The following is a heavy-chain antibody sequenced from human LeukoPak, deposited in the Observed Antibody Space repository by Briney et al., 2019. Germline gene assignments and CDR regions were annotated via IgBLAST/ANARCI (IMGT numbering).Heavy chain of an antibody. CDR2: IIPIFGTA. D-gene: IGHD5-24*01. CDR3: AVGSGDGSGYYFDY. Sequence: SVKVSCKASGGTFSSYAISWVRQAPGQGLEWMGGIIPIFGTANYAQKFQGRVTITADESTSTAYTELSSLRSEDTAVYYCAVGSGDGSGYYFDYWGQGTLVTVSS. J-gene: IGHJ4*02. V-gene: IGHV1-69*13. CDR1: GGTFSSYA.